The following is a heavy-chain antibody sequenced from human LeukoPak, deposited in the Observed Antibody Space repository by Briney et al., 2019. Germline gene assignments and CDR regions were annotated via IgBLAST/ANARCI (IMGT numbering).Heavy chain of an antibody. Sequence: GGSLRLSCAASGFTFSSYGMHWVRQAPGKGLEWVAFVSSSGDYKYYADSVKGRFTISRDNAKNSVYLQMDSLRAADTAMYYCARGRLEWFLPFDYWGQGTPVTVSS. CDR1: GFTFSSYG. D-gene: IGHD3-3*01. CDR3: ARGRLEWFLPFDY. V-gene: IGHV3-21*01. J-gene: IGHJ4*02. CDR2: VSSSGDYK.